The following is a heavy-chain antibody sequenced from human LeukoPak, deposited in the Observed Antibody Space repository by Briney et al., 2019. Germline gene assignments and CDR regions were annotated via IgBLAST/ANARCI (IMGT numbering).Heavy chain of an antibody. D-gene: IGHD3-22*01. J-gene: IGHJ3*02. CDR1: GASISRNTYY. CDR3: ARANYYDSSGYYYNAFDI. V-gene: IGHV4-39*02. Sequence: SETLSVTCSVSGASISRNTYYWGWIRQSPGKGLEWIGTFYYTGSTYYNPSLKSRITISVDTSKNHFSLKLSSVTAADTAVYYCARANYYDSSGYYYNAFDIWGQGTMVTVSS. CDR2: FYYTGST.